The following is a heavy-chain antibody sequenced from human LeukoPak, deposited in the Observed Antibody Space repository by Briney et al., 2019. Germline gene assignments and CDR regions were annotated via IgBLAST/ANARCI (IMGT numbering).Heavy chain of an antibody. J-gene: IGHJ4*02. V-gene: IGHV1-2*06. CDR1: GCTFTGYY. CDR3: ARDCSGGSCYSGYDY. Sequence: GASVKVSCKASGCTFTGYYMHWVRQAPGQGLEWMGRINPNSGGTNYAQKFQGRVTMTRDTSISTAYMELGRLRSDDTAVYYCARDCSGGSCYSGYDYWGQGTLVTVSS. CDR2: INPNSGGT. D-gene: IGHD2-15*01.